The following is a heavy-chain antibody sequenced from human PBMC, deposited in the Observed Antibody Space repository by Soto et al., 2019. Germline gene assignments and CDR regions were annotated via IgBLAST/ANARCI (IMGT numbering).Heavy chain of an antibody. Sequence: QVQLPESGPGLVKPSETLSLTCTVSGGSIFSYYWSWIRQPPGKGLEWIGYISFSGSTNYNPSLMSRVTISVDASKNQVSLNLISVTAADTAVYYWASRTDRLDIYCYYGMEVWGQGTTITVSS. CDR2: ISFSGST. CDR1: GGSIFSYY. CDR3: ASRTDRLDIYCYYGMEV. V-gene: IGHV4-59*08. D-gene: IGHD2-8*02. J-gene: IGHJ6*02.